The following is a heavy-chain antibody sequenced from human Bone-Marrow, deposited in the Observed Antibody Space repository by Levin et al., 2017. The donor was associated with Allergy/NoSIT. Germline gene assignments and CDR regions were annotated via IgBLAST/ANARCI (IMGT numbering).Heavy chain of an antibody. CDR1: GFTFRSYW. Sequence: LSLTCAASGFTFRSYWMSWVRQAPGKGLEWVANIKQDGSEKYYVDSVKGRFTISRDNAKNSLYLQMNSLRAEDTAVYYCARDDNYYGSGSYLYYYYYGMDVWGQGTTVTVSS. V-gene: IGHV3-7*01. D-gene: IGHD3-10*01. CDR2: IKQDGSEK. J-gene: IGHJ6*02. CDR3: ARDDNYYGSGSYLYYYYYGMDV.